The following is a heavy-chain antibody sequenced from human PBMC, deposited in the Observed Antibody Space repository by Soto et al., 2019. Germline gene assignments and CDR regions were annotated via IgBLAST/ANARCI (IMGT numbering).Heavy chain of an antibody. V-gene: IGHV3-23*01. Sequence: EVQLLESGGGLVRPGGSLRLSCAASGFTFSSYPMKWVRQGPGKGLEWVSTIGGSGTGFNTDYADSVKGRFVISRDNSKNPVYLQMNSLRAEDTALYYCARVAPYCSTTPCYIDSWGQGTLVTVSA. CDR2: IGGSGTGFNT. J-gene: IGHJ4*02. CDR1: GFTFSSYP. CDR3: ARVAPYCSTTPCYIDS. D-gene: IGHD2-2*01.